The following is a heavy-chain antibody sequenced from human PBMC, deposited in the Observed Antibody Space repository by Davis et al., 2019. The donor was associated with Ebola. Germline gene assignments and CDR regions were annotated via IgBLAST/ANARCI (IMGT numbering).Heavy chain of an antibody. J-gene: IGHJ4*02. D-gene: IGHD1-1*01. CDR3: ARDFDKVRT. V-gene: IGHV3-23*01. CDR2: ISYTGGST. CDR1: GFTFSSYA. Sequence: GGSLRLSCAASGFTFSSYAMNWVRQAPGKGLEWVSAISYTGGSTYYADSVKGRFTISRDNSKSTLYLQMNSLRAEDTAVYYCARDFDKVRTWGQGTLVTVSS.